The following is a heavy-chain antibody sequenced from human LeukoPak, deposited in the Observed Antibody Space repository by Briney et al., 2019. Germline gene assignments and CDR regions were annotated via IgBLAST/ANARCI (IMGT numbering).Heavy chain of an antibody. J-gene: IGHJ4*02. CDR2: IQTSGST. V-gene: IGHV4-4*07. D-gene: IGHD3-10*01. CDR3: DRGVRYYGSASYYHKDDFDY. Sequence: SETLSLTCSVSDDSISNYYWSWIRQPAGKGLEWIGRIQTSGSTNYNPSLKSRVTISLDTSKNQFSLQQRYVTAADTAVYYGDRGVRYYGSASYYHKDDFDYWGQGTLVTVSS. CDR1: DDSISNYY.